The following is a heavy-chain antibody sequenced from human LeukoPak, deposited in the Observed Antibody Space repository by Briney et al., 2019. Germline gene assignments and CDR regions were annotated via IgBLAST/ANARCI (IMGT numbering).Heavy chain of an antibody. J-gene: IGHJ4*02. CDR2: IYYSGST. Sequence: PSETLSLTCTVSGDPIIGYSDYKWTWLRQSPEKGLEWIGYIYYSGSTNYNPSLKSRVTISVDTSKNQFSLKLTSVTAADTAVYYCVREYSGFDYWGQGTLVTVSS. V-gene: IGHV4-61*08. D-gene: IGHD1-26*01. CDR1: GDPIIGYSDY. CDR3: VREYSGFDY.